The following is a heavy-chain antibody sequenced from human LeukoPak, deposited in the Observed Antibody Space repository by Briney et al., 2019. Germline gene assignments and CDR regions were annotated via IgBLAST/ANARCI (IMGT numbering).Heavy chain of an antibody. V-gene: IGHV3-23*01. D-gene: IGHD5-12*01. CDR1: GFTFSSHA. CDR2: ISGSDGST. CDR3: AKDIVATIDYDY. J-gene: IGHJ4*02. Sequence: GGSLRLSCAASGFTFSSHAMTWVRQAPGKGLEWVTAISGSDGSTFYADSVKGRFTISRDNSKNTLYLQMNSLRAEDTAVYYCAKDIVATIDYDYWGQGTLVTVSS.